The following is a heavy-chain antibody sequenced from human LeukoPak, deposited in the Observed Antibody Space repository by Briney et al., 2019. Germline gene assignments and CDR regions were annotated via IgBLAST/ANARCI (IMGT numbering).Heavy chain of an antibody. V-gene: IGHV3-21*01. CDR2: ISSSSSYI. CDR3: ARDCPPLYSSSWYLGGPANYYFDY. Sequence: PGGSLRLSCAASGFTFSSYSMNWVRQAPGKGLEWVSSISSSSSYIYYADSVKGRITISRDNAKNSLYLQMNSLRAEDTAVYYCARDCPPLYSSSWYLGGPANYYFDYWGQGTLVTVSS. D-gene: IGHD6-13*01. CDR1: GFTFSSYS. J-gene: IGHJ4*02.